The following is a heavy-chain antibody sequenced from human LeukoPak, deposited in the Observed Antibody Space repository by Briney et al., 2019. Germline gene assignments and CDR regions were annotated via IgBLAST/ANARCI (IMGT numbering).Heavy chain of an antibody. D-gene: IGHD3-9*01. CDR1: GGSISSSSYY. Sequence: SETLSLTCTVSGGSISSSSYYWGWIRQPPGKGLEWIGSIYYSGSTYYNPSLKSRVTISVDTSKNQFSLKVTSVTAADTAVYYCARTFYNRLTGYYADRYDSWGQGTLVTVSS. V-gene: IGHV4-39*07. CDR2: IYYSGST. CDR3: ARTFYNRLTGYYADRYDS. J-gene: IGHJ4*02.